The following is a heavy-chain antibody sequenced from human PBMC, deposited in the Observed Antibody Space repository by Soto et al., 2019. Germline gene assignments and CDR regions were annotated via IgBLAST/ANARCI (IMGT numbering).Heavy chain of an antibody. CDR1: GDSVSSNSAA. V-gene: IGHV6-1*01. CDR3: AKTTPDGYYYMDV. CDR2: TYYRSKWYN. Sequence: PSQTLSLTCVISGDSVSSNSAAWNWISQSTSRGHEWLGRTYYRSKWYNDYAVSVKSRTTINPDTSKNQFSLQLNSVTPEDTAVYYCAKTTPDGYYYMDVWGKGTTVTVSS. J-gene: IGHJ6*03. D-gene: IGHD2-15*01.